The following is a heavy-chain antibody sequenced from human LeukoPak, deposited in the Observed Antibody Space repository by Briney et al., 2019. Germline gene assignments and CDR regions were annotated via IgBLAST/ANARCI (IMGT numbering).Heavy chain of an antibody. J-gene: IGHJ4*02. CDR2: ISGSGDSA. Sequence: GGSLRLSCAASRFTFSSYAMNWVRQAPGKGLEWVSAISGSGDSAYYADSVRGRFTISRDNSENTLYLQVNSLRAEDTAVYYCARQGGLVAATPWFDYWGQGTLVTVSP. CDR1: RFTFSSYA. V-gene: IGHV3-23*01. CDR3: ARQGGLVAATPWFDY. D-gene: IGHD2-15*01.